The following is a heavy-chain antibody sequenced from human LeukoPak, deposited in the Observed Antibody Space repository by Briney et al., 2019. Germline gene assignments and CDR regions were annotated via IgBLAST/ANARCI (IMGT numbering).Heavy chain of an antibody. J-gene: IGHJ5*02. D-gene: IGHD5-18*01. Sequence: SETLSLTCTVSGGSISSYYWSWIRQPPGKGLEWVGYIYYSGSTNYNPSLKSRVTISVDTSKNQFSLKLSSVTAADTAVYNCARVDTAMVTMGSYNWFDPWGQGTLVTVSS. V-gene: IGHV4-59*01. CDR2: IYYSGST. CDR3: ARVDTAMVTMGSYNWFDP. CDR1: GGSISSYY.